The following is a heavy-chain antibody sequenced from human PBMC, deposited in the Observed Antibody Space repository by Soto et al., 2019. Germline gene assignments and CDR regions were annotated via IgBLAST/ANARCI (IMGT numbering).Heavy chain of an antibody. D-gene: IGHD2-2*01. CDR2: IYYSGST. Sequence: SETLSLTCTVSGGSISSGDYYWSWIRQPPGKGLEWIGYIYYSGSTYYNPSLKSRVTISVDTSKNQFSLKLSSVTAADTAVYYCARDIVVLVPAAMSVPTAPTRYYYGMDVWGQGTTVTVSS. V-gene: IGHV4-30-4*01. CDR1: GGSISSGDYY. J-gene: IGHJ6*02. CDR3: ARDIVVLVPAAMSVPTAPTRYYYGMDV.